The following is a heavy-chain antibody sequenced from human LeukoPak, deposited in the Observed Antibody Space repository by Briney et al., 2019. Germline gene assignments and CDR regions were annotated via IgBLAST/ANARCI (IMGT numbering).Heavy chain of an antibody. D-gene: IGHD3-3*01. Sequence: ASVSVSCKASGYTFTSYGMSWVRQAPGQGLEWVGWISAYNGNTNYAEKVKGRVTMTTDTSTSTAYIELRTLRSDDTAVYYCARGYDFWTGYLYYFAYWGQGTLVTVSS. CDR3: ARGYDFWTGYLYYFAY. J-gene: IGHJ4*02. V-gene: IGHV1-18*01. CDR1: GYTFTSYG. CDR2: ISAYNGNT.